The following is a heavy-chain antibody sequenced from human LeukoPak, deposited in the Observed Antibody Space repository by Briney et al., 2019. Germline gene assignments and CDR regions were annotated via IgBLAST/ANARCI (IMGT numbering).Heavy chain of an antibody. Sequence: GESLKISCKGSRYSFTSYWIGWVRQMPGKGLGWMGIIYPGDSDTRYSPSFQGQVTISADKSISTAYLQWSSLKASDTAMYYCARALYDYGDYEAPGGMDVWGQGTTVTVSS. J-gene: IGHJ6*02. CDR2: IYPGDSDT. CDR3: ARALYDYGDYEAPGGMDV. V-gene: IGHV5-51*01. CDR1: RYSFTSYW. D-gene: IGHD4-17*01.